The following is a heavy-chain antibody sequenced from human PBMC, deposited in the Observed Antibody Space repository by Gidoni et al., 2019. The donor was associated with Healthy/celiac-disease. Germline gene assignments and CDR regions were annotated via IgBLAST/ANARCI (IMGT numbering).Heavy chain of an antibody. CDR2: IWYDGSNE. J-gene: IGHJ6*02. V-gene: IGHV3-33*06. Sequence: QVQLVESGGGVVQPGRSLRRACAASGFTFSSYGMHWVRQAPGKGLGWVAVIWYDGSNEYYADSVKGRFTISRDNSKNTLYLQMNSLIAEDTAVYYCAKGGTDYYYYYGMDVWGQGTTVTVSS. D-gene: IGHD3-16*01. CDR1: GFTFSSYG. CDR3: AKGGTDYYYYYGMDV.